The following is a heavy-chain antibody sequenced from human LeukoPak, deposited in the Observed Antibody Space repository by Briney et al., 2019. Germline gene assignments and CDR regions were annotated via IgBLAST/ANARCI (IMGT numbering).Heavy chain of an antibody. CDR1: GFTFDDYA. Sequence: GGSLRLSCAASGFTFDDYAMHWVRQAPGKGLEWVSGISWNSGSIGYADSVKGRFTISRDNAKNSLYLQMNSLRAEDTALYYCAEGDCSSTSCPIDYWGQGTLVTVSS. CDR2: ISWNSGSI. D-gene: IGHD2-2*01. V-gene: IGHV3-9*01. CDR3: AEGDCSSTSCPIDY. J-gene: IGHJ4*02.